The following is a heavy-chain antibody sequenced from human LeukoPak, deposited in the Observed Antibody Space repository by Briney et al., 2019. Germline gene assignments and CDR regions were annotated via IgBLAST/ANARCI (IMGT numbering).Heavy chain of an antibody. D-gene: IGHD6-25*01. CDR3: ARDASGHDLPFVY. CDR1: GFTLSLYE. CDR2: ISGGGETR. J-gene: IGHJ4*02. Sequence: PGGSLRLSRAASGFTLSLYEMNWVRQAPLEAMEWVSYISGGGETRYYPDPVKGRFTISIDNGKNSLYLQITSLRAEDTAVYYCARDASGHDLPFVYWGQGTLVTVSS. V-gene: IGHV3-48*03.